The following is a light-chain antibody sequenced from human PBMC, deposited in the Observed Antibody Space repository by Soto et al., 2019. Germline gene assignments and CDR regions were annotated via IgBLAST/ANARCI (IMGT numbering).Light chain of an antibody. Sequence: DIQMPQSPSSLSASVGDRVTITCQASQAINNFLNWYQQKPGNAPKLLIYGASNLETGVPSRFSGGGSWTHFTFTITSLQPEDFATYYCQQYDSRAQCTFGGGTKVEIE. J-gene: IGKJ4*01. CDR3: QQYDSRAQCT. CDR1: QAINNF. CDR2: GAS. V-gene: IGKV1-33*01.